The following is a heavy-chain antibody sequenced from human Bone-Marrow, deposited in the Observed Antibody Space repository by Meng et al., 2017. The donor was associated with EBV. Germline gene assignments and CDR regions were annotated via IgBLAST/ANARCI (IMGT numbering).Heavy chain of an antibody. D-gene: IGHD1-7*01. CDR2: ISSANSYI. CDR1: GFIFSNYN. V-gene: IGHV3-21*02. Sequence: EVKLVEAGGGPAKPGESSHLSFAAPGFIFSNYNMNWVRQAPGKGLEWVSSISSANSYIYYADSVKGRFTISRDNANNSLSLQMNSLRAEDTAVYYCARLSGTGWFDPWGQGTLVTVSS. CDR3: ARLSGTGWFDP. J-gene: IGHJ5*02.